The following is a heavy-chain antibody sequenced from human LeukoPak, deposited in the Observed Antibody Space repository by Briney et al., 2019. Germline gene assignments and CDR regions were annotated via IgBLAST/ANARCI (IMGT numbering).Heavy chain of an antibody. CDR1: GGSFSGYY. CDR3: ASSYYYDSSQKNY. CDR2: INHSGST. D-gene: IGHD3-22*01. J-gene: IGHJ4*02. Sequence: SETLSLTCAVYGGSFSGYYWSWIRQPPGKGLEWIGEINHSGSTNYNPSLKSRVTISVDTSKNQFSLKLSSVTAADTAVYYCASSYYYDSSQKNYWGQGTLVTVS. V-gene: IGHV4-34*01.